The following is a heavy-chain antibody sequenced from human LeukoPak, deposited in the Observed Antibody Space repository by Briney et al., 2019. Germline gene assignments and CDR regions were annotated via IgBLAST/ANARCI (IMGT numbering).Heavy chain of an antibody. D-gene: IGHD4-17*01. CDR1: GDSINNYY. Sequence: SETLSLTCSVSGDSINNYYWGWIRQAPGKGLEWIGYIYYSGSTNYNPSLESRVTISVDTSENQFSLELRSVTAADTAVYYCARDCGLRGYNYDMDVWGQGTTVTVSS. CDR2: IYYSGST. J-gene: IGHJ6*02. V-gene: IGHV4-59*01. CDR3: ARDCGLRGYNYDMDV.